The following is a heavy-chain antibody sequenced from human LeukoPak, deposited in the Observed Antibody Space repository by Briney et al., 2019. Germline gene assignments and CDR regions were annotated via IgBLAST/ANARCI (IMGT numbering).Heavy chain of an antibody. CDR3: ARDRQWLLDY. D-gene: IGHD6-19*01. CDR1: GDSISSGTYY. Sequence: PSETLSLTCTVPGDSISSGTYYWHWIRQPAGKGLEWIGRIYTSGSTNYNPSLRSRVTISVGTSENQISLKLTSVTAADTAVYYCARDRQWLLDYWGQGTLVTVSS. V-gene: IGHV4-61*02. CDR2: IYTSGST. J-gene: IGHJ4*02.